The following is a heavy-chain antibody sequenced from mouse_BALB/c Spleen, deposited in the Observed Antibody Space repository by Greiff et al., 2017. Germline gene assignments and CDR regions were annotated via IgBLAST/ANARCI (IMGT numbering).Heavy chain of an antibody. CDR3: AKVTTATSRYFDV. CDR1: GYSITSDYA. D-gene: IGHD1-2*01. V-gene: IGHV3-2*02. Sequence: EVKLQESGPGLVKPSQSLSLTCTVTGYSITSDYAWNWIRQFPGNQLEWMGYISYSGSTSYNPSLKSRISITRDTSKNQFFLQLNSVTTEDTATYYCAKVTTATSRYFDVWGAGTTVTVSS. CDR2: ISYSGST. J-gene: IGHJ1*01.